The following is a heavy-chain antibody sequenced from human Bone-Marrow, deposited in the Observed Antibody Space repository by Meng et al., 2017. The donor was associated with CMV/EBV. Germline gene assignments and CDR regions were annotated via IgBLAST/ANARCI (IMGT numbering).Heavy chain of an antibody. D-gene: IGHD2-2*01. J-gene: IGHJ6*02. CDR1: GYTFTGYY. Sequence: ASVKVSCKASGYTFTGYYMHWVRQAPGQGVEWMGWINPNSGGTNYAQKFQGRVTMTRDTSISTAYMELSRLRSDDTAVYYCARDQLGYCSSTSCYLGDYYYGMDVWGQGTTVTVSS. V-gene: IGHV1-2*02. CDR3: ARDQLGYCSSTSCYLGDYYYGMDV. CDR2: INPNSGGT.